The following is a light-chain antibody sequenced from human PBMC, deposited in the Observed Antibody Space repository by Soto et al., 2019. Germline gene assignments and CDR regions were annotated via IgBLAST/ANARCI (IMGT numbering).Light chain of an antibody. CDR1: QSVSSSY. V-gene: IGKV3-20*01. CDR2: GAS. J-gene: IGKJ2*01. Sequence: EIVVTQSPGTLSLSPGERATLSCRASQSVSSSYLAWYQQQPGQAPRLLIYGASGRATGIPDRFSGSGSGTDFTLTISRLEPEDYAVYYCQQYGSSPRYTFGQGTKLEIK. CDR3: QQYGSSPRYT.